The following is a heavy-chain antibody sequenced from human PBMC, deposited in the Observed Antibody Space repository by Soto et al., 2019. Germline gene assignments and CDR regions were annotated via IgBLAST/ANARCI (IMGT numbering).Heavy chain of an antibody. D-gene: IGHD6-19*01. CDR1: GFTFSSYE. CDR2: ISSSGSTI. CDR3: ARGTEESSGGAFDI. V-gene: IGHV3-48*03. Sequence: GGSLRLSCAASGFTFSSYEMNWVRQAPGKGLEWVSYISSSGSTIYYADSVKGRFTISRDNAKNSLYLQMNSLRAEDTAVYYCARGTEESSGGAFDIWGQGTMVTVS. J-gene: IGHJ3*02.